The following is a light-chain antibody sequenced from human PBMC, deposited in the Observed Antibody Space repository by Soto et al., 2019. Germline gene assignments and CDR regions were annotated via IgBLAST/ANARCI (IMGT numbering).Light chain of an antibody. CDR2: DAS. CDR1: QSISSW. Sequence: DIQMTQSPSTLSASVGDRVTITCRARQSISSWLAWYQQKPGKAPKLLIYDASSLESGVPSRFSGSGSGTEFTLTISSLQPDDFASYFCQQYNSYPYTFGQGTKLEFK. CDR3: QQYNSYPYT. V-gene: IGKV1-5*01. J-gene: IGKJ2*01.